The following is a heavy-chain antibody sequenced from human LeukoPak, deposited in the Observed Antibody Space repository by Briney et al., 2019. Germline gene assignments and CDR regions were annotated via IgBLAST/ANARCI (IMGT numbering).Heavy chain of an antibody. CDR3: ARNSYYYQTHDT. CDR2: IHSSGSA. J-gene: IGHJ5*02. V-gene: IGHV4-59*08. CDR1: GGSISSYY. D-gene: IGHD3-10*01. Sequence: SETLSLTCTVSGGSISSYYWSWIRQPPGKGLEWIGYIHSSGSANYKPSLKRRVTISVDTSKNQCSLKVSSVTAADTAKYYCARNSYYYQTHDTWGQGTLVTVSS.